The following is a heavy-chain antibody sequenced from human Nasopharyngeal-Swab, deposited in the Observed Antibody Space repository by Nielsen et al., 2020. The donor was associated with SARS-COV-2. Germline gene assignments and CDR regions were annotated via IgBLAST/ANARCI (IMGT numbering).Heavy chain of an antibody. Sequence: SETLSLTCIVSGGSISSGDYYWGWIRQPPGKGLEWIGYIRYSGDTLYNPSLKSRLTISVDTSKKQFSLKLNSVTAADTAVYFCAREYYYDSATPNWFDPWGQGTLVTVSS. CDR1: GGSISSGDYY. CDR2: IRYSGDT. V-gene: IGHV4-30-4*01. D-gene: IGHD3-22*01. J-gene: IGHJ5*02. CDR3: AREYYYDSATPNWFDP.